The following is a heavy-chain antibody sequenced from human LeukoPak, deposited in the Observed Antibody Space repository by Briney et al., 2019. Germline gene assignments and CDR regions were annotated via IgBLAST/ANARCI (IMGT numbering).Heavy chain of an antibody. D-gene: IGHD6-6*01. CDR3: ARAYSSSSYFDY. CDR2: IYYSGST. Sequence: PSETLSLTCTASGGSISSYYWSWIRQPPGKGLEWIGYIYYSGSTNYNPSLKSRVTISVDTSKNQFSLKLSSVTAADTAVYYCARAYSSSSYFDYWGQGTLVTVSS. CDR1: GGSISSYY. J-gene: IGHJ4*02. V-gene: IGHV4-59*01.